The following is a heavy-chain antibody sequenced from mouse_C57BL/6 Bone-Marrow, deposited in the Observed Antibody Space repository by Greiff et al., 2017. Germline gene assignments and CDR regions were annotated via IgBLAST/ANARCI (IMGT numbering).Heavy chain of an antibody. D-gene: IGHD1-1*01. CDR3: ASGYYYGSSQFAY. CDR1: GYAFTNYL. V-gene: IGHV1-54*01. Sequence: VQLQQSGAELVRPGTSVKVSCKASGYAFTNYLIEWVKQRPGQGLEWIGVINPGSGGTNYNEKFKGKATLTADKSSSTAYMQLSSLTSEDSAVYFCASGYYYGSSQFAYWGQGTLVTVSA. CDR2: INPGSGGT. J-gene: IGHJ3*01.